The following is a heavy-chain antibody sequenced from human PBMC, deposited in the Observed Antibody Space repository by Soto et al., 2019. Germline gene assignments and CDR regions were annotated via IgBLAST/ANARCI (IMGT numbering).Heavy chain of an antibody. CDR1: GYTFTSYY. V-gene: IGHV1-46*01. CDR2: INPSAGST. J-gene: IGHJ6*03. D-gene: IGHD2-8*01. Sequence: GASVKVSCKASGYTFTSYYVHWVRQAPGQGLEWMGIINPSAGSTNYAQKFQGRVTMTTDTSTSTVYMELTSLRSDDTAVYYCARGGRLMVHASMVTGYYLDVWGKGTTVTVSS. CDR3: ARGGRLMVHASMVTGYYLDV.